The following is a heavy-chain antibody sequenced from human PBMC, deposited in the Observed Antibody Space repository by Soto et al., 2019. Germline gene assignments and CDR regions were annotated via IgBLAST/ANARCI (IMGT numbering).Heavy chain of an antibody. CDR3: AKDPAGGPAHFDL. Sequence: QAQLVESGGGVVQPGRSLRLSCAASGFTFSSYGMHWVRQAPGKGLEWVAVISYDGSNKYYADSVKGRFTISRDNSKNTLYLQMNSLRAEDTAVYYCAKDPAGGPAHFDLWGRGTLVTVSS. CDR1: GFTFSSYG. J-gene: IGHJ2*01. V-gene: IGHV3-30*18. D-gene: IGHD2-2*01. CDR2: ISYDGSNK.